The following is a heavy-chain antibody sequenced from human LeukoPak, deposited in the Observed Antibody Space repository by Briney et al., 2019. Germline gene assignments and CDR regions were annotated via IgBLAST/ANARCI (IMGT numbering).Heavy chain of an antibody. V-gene: IGHV3-23*01. CDR3: AKVSAPYDYVWGSYRH. CDR2: ISGSGGST. J-gene: IGHJ4*02. CDR1: GFTFSSYA. Sequence: SGGSLRLSCAASGFTFSSYAMSWVRQAPGKGLEWVSAISGSGGSTYYADSVKGRFTISRDNSKSTLYLQMNSLRAEDTAVYYCAKVSAPYDYVWGSYRHWGQGTLVTVSS. D-gene: IGHD3-16*02.